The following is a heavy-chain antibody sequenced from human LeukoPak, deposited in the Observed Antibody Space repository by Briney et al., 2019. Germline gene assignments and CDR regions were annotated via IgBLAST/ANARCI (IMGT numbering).Heavy chain of an antibody. D-gene: IGHD5-24*01. CDR1: GFTFSSYS. CDR2: ISGSGGST. V-gene: IGHV3-23*01. J-gene: IGHJ4*02. Sequence: GGSLRLSCAASGFTFSSYSMNWVRQAPGKGLEWVSAISGSGGSTYYADSVKGRFTISRDNSKNTLYLQMNSLRAEDTAVYYCAKVKDGYNYEYFDYWGQGTLVTVSS. CDR3: AKVKDGYNYEYFDY.